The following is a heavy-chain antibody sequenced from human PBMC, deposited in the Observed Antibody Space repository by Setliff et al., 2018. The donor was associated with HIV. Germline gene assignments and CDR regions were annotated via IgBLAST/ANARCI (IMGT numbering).Heavy chain of an antibody. Sequence: GGSLRLSCAASGFTFSTYGMHWVRQAPGKGLEWVAVIWSDGSTKYYADSVKGRFTISRDNSKNTLYLQVNSLRAEDTAVYYCAKDKINMIVVVSADAFDIWGQGTMVTVSS. V-gene: IGHV3-30*02. CDR2: IWSDGSTK. CDR1: GFTFSTYG. J-gene: IGHJ3*02. D-gene: IGHD3-22*01. CDR3: AKDKINMIVVVSADAFDI.